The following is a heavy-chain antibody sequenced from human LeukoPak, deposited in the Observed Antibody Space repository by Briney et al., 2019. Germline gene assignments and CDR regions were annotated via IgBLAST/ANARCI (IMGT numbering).Heavy chain of an antibody. CDR2: IFTRGTT. Sequence: SETLSLTCTVSGGSISSGSYYWNWIRQPAGKGLEWLGNIFTRGTTNYNASLESRLTISLDTARNQFSLSLRSVTAVDTAIYFCARSSLAVYFNYWGQGTLVTASS. CDR3: ARSSLAVYFNY. V-gene: IGHV4-61*09. D-gene: IGHD6-19*01. J-gene: IGHJ4*02. CDR1: GGSISSGSYY.